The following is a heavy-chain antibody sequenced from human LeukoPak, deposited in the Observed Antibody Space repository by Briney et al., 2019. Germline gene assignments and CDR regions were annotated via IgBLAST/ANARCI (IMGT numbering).Heavy chain of an antibody. J-gene: IGHJ4*02. CDR3: ARLGLAVASY. CDR1: GGSISSYY. CDR2: IHHIGTT. V-gene: IGHV4-59*08. Sequence: SETLSLTCTVSGGSISSYYWSWTRRPPGKGLEWIGSIHHIGTTYYNPSLKSRVTISVDTSKNQFSLKLNSVTAADTAVYYCARLGLAVASYWGQGTLVTVSS. D-gene: IGHD6-19*01.